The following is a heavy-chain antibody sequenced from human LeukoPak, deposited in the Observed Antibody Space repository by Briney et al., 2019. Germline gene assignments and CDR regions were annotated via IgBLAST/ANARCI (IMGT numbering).Heavy chain of an antibody. D-gene: IGHD6-6*01. J-gene: IGHJ6*03. V-gene: IGHV4-39*07. CDR1: GGSISSSSYY. CDR2: IYYSGST. Sequence: PSETLSLTCTVSGGSISSSSYYWGWIRQPPGKGLEWIGSIYYSGSTKYNPSLKSRVTISVDTSKNQFSLKLSSVTAADTAVFYCARDLEYSSSSGNYYYYMDVWGKGTTVTVSS. CDR3: ARDLEYSSSSGNYYYYMDV.